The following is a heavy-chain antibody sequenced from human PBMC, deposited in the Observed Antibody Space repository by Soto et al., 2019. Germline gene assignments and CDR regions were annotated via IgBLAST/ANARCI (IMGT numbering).Heavy chain of an antibody. CDR2: ISSSGSTL. D-gene: IGHD3-10*01. CDR1: GFTFSSYE. Sequence: PGGSLRLSCAASGFTFSSYEMNWVRQAPGKGLEWVSYISSSGSTLYYADSVKGRFTISRDNAKNSLYLQMNSLRAEDTAVYYCARSPCSLWCGELSPGGMDVGGQGTTVTVSS. J-gene: IGHJ6*02. V-gene: IGHV3-48*03. CDR3: ARSPCSLWCGELSPGGMDV.